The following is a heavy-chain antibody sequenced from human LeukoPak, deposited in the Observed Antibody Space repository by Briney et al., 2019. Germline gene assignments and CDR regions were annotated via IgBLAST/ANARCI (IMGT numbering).Heavy chain of an antibody. Sequence: GESLKISCKGSGYSFTNYWIGWVRQMPGKGLEWMGIIYPGDSDTRYSPSFQGQVTISADKSISTAYLQWSSLKASDTAMYYCARRTPDYGGNYWFDPWGQGTLVTVSS. D-gene: IGHD4-23*01. CDR3: ARRTPDYGGNYWFDP. V-gene: IGHV5-51*01. CDR1: GYSFTNYW. CDR2: IYPGDSDT. J-gene: IGHJ5*02.